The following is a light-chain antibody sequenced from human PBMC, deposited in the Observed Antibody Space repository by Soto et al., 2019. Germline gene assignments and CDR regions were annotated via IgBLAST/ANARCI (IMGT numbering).Light chain of an antibody. CDR1: SSDGGGYNY. J-gene: IGLJ1*01. CDR3: SSYAGSNNLRV. Sequence: QRGLTHAPSASRAPGQSGTISCTGTSSDGGGYNYVSWYQQHPGKAPKLMIYEVSKRPSGVPDRFSGSKSGNTASLTVSGLQAEDEADYYCSSYAGSNNLRVFGTGTKVTVL. CDR2: EVS. V-gene: IGLV2-8*01.